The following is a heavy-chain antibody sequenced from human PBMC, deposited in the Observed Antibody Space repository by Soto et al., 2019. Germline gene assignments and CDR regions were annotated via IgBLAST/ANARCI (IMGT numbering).Heavy chain of an antibody. CDR1: GGTFSNSA. CDR2: IMPIFRTP. J-gene: IGHJ6*02. CDR3: SRDKDRVPLGGNSYYMLDV. V-gene: IGHV1-69*12. Sequence: QVQLEQSGAEVKKPGSSVKVSCKASGGTFSNSALSWVRQAPGQGLEWMGGIMPIFRTPDYAQKFQGRVTITADESTSPVYMDLSGLTSDDTAVYYCSRDKDRVPLGGNSYYMLDVWGQGTTVTVSS. D-gene: IGHD1-26*01.